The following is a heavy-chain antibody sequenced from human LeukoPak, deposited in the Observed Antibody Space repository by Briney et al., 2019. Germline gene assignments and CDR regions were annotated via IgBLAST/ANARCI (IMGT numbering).Heavy chain of an antibody. D-gene: IGHD6-6*01. V-gene: IGHV3-30*03. J-gene: IGHJ4*02. CDR2: ISHDGNKA. Sequence: GGSLRLSCVGSGFTLSSYGMHWVRQAPGKGLEWVAVISHDGNKAYYGDAVKGRFTISRDNAKNSLYLQMDSLRAEDTAVYYCARMGLLYSSSAEAFEYWGQGTLVTVSS. CDR1: GFTLSSYG. CDR3: ARMGLLYSSSAEAFEY.